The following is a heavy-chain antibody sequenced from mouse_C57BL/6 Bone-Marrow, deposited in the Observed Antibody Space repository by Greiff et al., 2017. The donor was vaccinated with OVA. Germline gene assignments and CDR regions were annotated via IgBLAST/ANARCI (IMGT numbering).Heavy chain of an antibody. CDR1: GFTFSSYG. Sequence: EVQLVESGGDLVKPGGSLKLSCAASGFTFSSYGMSWVRQTPDKRLEWVATISSCGSYTYYPDSVKGRFTISRDNAKNTLYLQMSSLKSEDTAMYYCARGYDAMDYWGQGTSVTVSS. CDR3: ARGYDAMDY. V-gene: IGHV5-6*01. J-gene: IGHJ4*01. CDR2: ISSCGSYT.